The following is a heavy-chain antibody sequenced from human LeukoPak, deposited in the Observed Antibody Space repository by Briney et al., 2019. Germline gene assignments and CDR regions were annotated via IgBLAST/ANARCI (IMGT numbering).Heavy chain of an antibody. Sequence: GGSLRLSCTVSGFTVSSNSMSWVRQAPGKGLEWFSFIYSDNTHYSDSVKGRFTISRDNSKNTLYLQMNSLRAEDTAVYYCARDRDTHSSGYHEWGQGTLVTVSS. CDR3: ARDRDTHSSGYHE. V-gene: IGHV3-53*01. CDR1: GFTVSSNS. D-gene: IGHD3-22*01. CDR2: IYSDNT. J-gene: IGHJ4*02.